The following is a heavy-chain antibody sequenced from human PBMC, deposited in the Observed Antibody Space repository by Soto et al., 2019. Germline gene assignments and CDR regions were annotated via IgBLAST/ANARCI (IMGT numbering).Heavy chain of an antibody. CDR2: INAGNGNT. CDR1: GYTFTSYA. Sequence: ASVKVSCKASGYTFTSYAMHWVRQAPGQRLEWMGWINAGNGNTKYSQKFQGRVTITRDTSASTAYMELSSLRSEDTAVYYCARPSTIFGFYYYYGMDVWGQGTTVTV. V-gene: IGHV1-3*01. CDR3: ARPSTIFGFYYYYGMDV. J-gene: IGHJ6*02. D-gene: IGHD3-3*01.